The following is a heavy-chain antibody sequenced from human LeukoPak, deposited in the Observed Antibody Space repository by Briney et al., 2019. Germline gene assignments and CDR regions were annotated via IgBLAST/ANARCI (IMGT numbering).Heavy chain of an antibody. CDR3: ARVGLGEGYYYYYMDV. D-gene: IGHD3-10*01. Sequence: GGSLRLSCAASGFTFSSYGMHWVRQAPGKGLEWVAFIRYDGSNKYYADSVKGRFTISRDNSKNTLYLQMNSLRAEDTAVYYCARVGLGEGYYYYYMDVWGKGTTVTVSS. V-gene: IGHV3-30*02. J-gene: IGHJ6*03. CDR2: IRYDGSNK. CDR1: GFTFSSYG.